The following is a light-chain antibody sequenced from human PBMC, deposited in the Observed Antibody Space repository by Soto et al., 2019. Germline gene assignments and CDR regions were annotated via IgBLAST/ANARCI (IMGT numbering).Light chain of an antibody. CDR2: GAS. Sequence: DIQMTQSPSSLSASIGDTVTITCRASQSISSYLNWYQQKPGKAPNLLIYGASSLQSGVPSRFSGSGSGTDFNITISSLQPEDFATYYCQQSYSTPPWTFGQGTKVEIK. CDR3: QQSYSTPPWT. V-gene: IGKV1-39*01. J-gene: IGKJ1*01. CDR1: QSISSY.